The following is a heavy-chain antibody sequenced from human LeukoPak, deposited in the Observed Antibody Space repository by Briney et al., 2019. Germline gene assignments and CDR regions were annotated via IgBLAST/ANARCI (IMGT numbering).Heavy chain of an antibody. CDR3: ARNPPPLGAFYYGSGSYFYY. J-gene: IGHJ4*02. CDR1: GFTFSSYE. D-gene: IGHD3-10*01. Sequence: PGGSLRLSCAASGFTFSSYETNWVRQAPGKGLEWVSFISSSGTTIYYADSVKGRFTISRDNAKNSLYLQMNSLRAEDTAVYYCARNPPPLGAFYYGSGSYFYYWGQGTLVTVSS. V-gene: IGHV3-48*03. CDR2: ISSSGTTI.